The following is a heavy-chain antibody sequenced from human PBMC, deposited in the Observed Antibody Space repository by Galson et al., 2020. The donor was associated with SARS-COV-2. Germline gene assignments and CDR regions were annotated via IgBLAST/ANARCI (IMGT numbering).Heavy chain of an antibody. CDR3: ARVLAPYDILTGYSKGGPFDY. Sequence: GGSLRLSCAASGFTLSDYSISWNRPPPRKWLEWVSYISSSSRYTTYADSVKGRFTISRDQAKNSLYLQMNSLRAEDTAVYYCARVLAPYDILTGYSKGGPFDYWGQGTLVTVSS. D-gene: IGHD3-9*01. CDR1: GFTLSDYS. J-gene: IGHJ4*02. CDR2: ISSSSRYT. V-gene: IGHV3-11*06.